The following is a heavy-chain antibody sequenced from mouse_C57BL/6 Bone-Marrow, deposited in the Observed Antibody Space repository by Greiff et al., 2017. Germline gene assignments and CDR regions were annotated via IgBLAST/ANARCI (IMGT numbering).Heavy chain of an antibody. CDR2: IYPGSGST. CDR3: ARFGGNWANWYFDV. Sequence: QVQLQQPGAELVKPGASVKMSCKASGYTFTSYWITWVKQRPGQGLEWIGDIYPGSGSTNYNEKFKSKATLTVDTSSSTAYMQLSSLTSEDSAVYYCARFGGNWANWYFDVWGTGTTVTVSS. D-gene: IGHD4-1*01. V-gene: IGHV1-55*01. J-gene: IGHJ1*03. CDR1: GYTFTSYW.